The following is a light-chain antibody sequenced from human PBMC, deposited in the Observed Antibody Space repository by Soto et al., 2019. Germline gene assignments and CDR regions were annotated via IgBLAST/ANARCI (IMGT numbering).Light chain of an antibody. CDR1: SSDVGGYNY. V-gene: IGLV2-8*01. J-gene: IGLJ1*01. CDR3: SSYAGTAYV. CDR2: EVT. Sequence: QSVLTQPASVSGSPAQSGTISCTGTSSDVGGYNYVSWYQQHPGKAPKLMIYEVTKRPSGVPDRFSGSKSGNTASLTVSGLQAEDEADYYCSSYAGTAYVFGTGTKVTVL.